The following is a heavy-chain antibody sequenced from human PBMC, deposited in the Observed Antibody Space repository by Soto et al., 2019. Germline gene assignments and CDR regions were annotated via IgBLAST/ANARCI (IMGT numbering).Heavy chain of an antibody. CDR1: GFTFSSYA. D-gene: IGHD6-13*01. V-gene: IGHV3-23*01. CDR2: ISGSGGST. Sequence: EVQLLESGGGLVQPGWSLRLSCAASGFTFSSYAMSWVRQAPGKGLEWVSAISGSGGSTYYADSVKGRFTISRDNSKNTLYLQMNSLSAEDTAVYYCAKIPHSSSWYLDAFDIWGQGTMVTVSS. J-gene: IGHJ3*02. CDR3: AKIPHSSSWYLDAFDI.